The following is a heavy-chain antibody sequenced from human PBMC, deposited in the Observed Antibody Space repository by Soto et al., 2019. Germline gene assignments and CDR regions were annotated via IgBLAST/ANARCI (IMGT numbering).Heavy chain of an antibody. Sequence: PSETLSLTCTVSGGSISSGDYYWGWIRQPPGKGLEWIGYIYYSGSTYYNPSLKSRVTISVDTSKNQFSLKLSSVTAADTAVYYCARDGSGSYYKFGYYYYGMDVWGQGTTVTVSS. D-gene: IGHD3-10*01. CDR1: GGSISSGDYY. CDR2: IYYSGST. CDR3: ARDGSGSYYKFGYYYYGMDV. J-gene: IGHJ6*02. V-gene: IGHV4-30-4*01.